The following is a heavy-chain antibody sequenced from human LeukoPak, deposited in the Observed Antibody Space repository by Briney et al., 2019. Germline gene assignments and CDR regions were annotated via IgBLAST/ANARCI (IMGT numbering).Heavy chain of an antibody. J-gene: IGHJ4*02. CDR1: GGSISSSSYY. D-gene: IGHD6-19*01. CDR3: ARPEVAVAGNFDY. CDR2: IYYSGST. Sequence: PSETLSLTCTVSGGSISSSSYYWGWIRQPPGKGLEWIGSIYYSGSTYYNPSLKSRVTISVDTSKNQFSLKLSSVTAADTAVYYCARPEVAVAGNFDYWGQGTLVTVSS. V-gene: IGHV4-39*01.